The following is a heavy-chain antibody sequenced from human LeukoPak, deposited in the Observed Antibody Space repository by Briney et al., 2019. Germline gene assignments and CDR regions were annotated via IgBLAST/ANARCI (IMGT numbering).Heavy chain of an antibody. CDR3: ARDQYSSGWAFDY. Sequence: SGTLSLTCAVSGGSISSSNWWSWVRQPPGKGLEWIGEIYHSGSTNYNPSLKSRVTISVDKSKNQFSLKLSSVTAADTAVYYCARDQYSSGWAFDYWGQGTLVTVSS. V-gene: IGHV4-4*02. J-gene: IGHJ4*02. D-gene: IGHD6-19*01. CDR2: IYHSGST. CDR1: GGSISSSNW.